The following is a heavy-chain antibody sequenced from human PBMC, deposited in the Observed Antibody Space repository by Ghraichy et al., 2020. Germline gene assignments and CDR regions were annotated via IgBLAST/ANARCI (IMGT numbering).Heavy chain of an antibody. CDR2: INHSGIT. CDR3: ARAICPVFRFLGCHNELDI. CDR1: GGSFSGYY. D-gene: IGHD3-3*01. V-gene: IGHV4-34*01. Sequence: SETLSLTCAVYGGSFSGYYWNWIRQPPGKGLEWIGEINHSGITNYNPSLKSRVTISVDTSKKQLSLKLRFVTAADTAGYYCARAICPVFRFLGCHNELDIWGPGTTVTVSS. J-gene: IGHJ6*02.